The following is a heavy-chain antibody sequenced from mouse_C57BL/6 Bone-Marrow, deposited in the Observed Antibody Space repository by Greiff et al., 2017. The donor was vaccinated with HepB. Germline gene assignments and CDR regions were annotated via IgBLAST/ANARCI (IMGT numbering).Heavy chain of an antibody. CDR3: ASLRPYYYGRNY. D-gene: IGHD1-1*01. CDR1: GYTFTSYW. J-gene: IGHJ2*01. Sequence: QVQLQQPGAELVRPGPSVKLSCKASGYTFTSYWMHWVKQRPGQGLEWIGVIDPSDSYTNYNQKFKGKATLTVDTSSSTAYMQLSSLTSEDSAVYYCASLRPYYYGRNYWGQGTTLTVSS. V-gene: IGHV1-59*01. CDR2: IDPSDSYT.